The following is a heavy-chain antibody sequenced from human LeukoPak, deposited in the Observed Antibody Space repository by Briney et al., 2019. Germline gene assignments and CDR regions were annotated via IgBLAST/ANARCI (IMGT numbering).Heavy chain of an antibody. J-gene: IGHJ4*02. V-gene: IGHV4-39*07. CDR2: IYYSGST. D-gene: IGHD5-24*01. CDR3: ARDRDGPTRFDY. Sequence: TSETLSLTCTVSGGSISSSSYYWGWIRQPPGKGLEWIGSIYYSGSTYYNPSLKSRVTISVDTSKNQFSLKLSSVTAADTAVYYCARDRDGPTRFDYWGQGTLVTVSS. CDR1: GGSISSSSYY.